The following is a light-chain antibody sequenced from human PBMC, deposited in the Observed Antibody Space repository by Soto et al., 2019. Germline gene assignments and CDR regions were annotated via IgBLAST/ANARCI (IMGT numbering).Light chain of an antibody. CDR3: QQYLTSPKT. J-gene: IGKJ1*01. CDR1: QTVSSY. V-gene: IGKV3-11*01. CDR2: DAS. Sequence: EIVLTQSPATLSLSPGERVTLSCRASQTVSSYLAWYQQKPGQAPRLLIYDASSRASGVPARFSGSGSGTDFTLTISRLEPEDFAVYYCQQYLTSPKTFGQGTKVDIK.